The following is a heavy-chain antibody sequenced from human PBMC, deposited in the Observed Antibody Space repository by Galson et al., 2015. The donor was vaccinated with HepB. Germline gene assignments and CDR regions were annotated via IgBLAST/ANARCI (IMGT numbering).Heavy chain of an antibody. CDR3: ARTGSSSEGYY. J-gene: IGHJ4*02. CDR1: GGSVSSGSYY. Sequence: ETLSLTCTVSGGSVSSGSYYWSWIRQPPGKGLEWIGSIYSGSTNYNPSLKSRVIISVQTSKNQFSLKLSSVTAADTAVYYCARTGSSSEGYYWGQGSLVTVSS. CDR2: IYSGST. D-gene: IGHD6-6*01. V-gene: IGHV4-61*01.